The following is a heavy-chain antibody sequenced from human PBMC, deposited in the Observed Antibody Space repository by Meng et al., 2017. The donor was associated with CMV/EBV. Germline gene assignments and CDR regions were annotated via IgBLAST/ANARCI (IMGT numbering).Heavy chain of an antibody. CDR2: LSPRASYP. Sequence: CKCSGSRFPRSFIRFLRQIPPPLLPWLAPLSPRASYPPSTPSFPRHVTISADKSISTAYLQWSSLKASDTAMYYCARHRPNWNRDYWGQGTLVTVSS. D-gene: IGHD1-1*01. CDR3: ARHRPNWNRDY. V-gene: IGHV5-10-1*01. CDR1: GSRFPRSF. J-gene: IGHJ4*02.